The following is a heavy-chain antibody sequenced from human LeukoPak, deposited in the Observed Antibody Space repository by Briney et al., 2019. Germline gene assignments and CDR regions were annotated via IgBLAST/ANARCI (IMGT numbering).Heavy chain of an antibody. CDR3: ARAVKVGAGYYFDY. D-gene: IGHD1-26*01. V-gene: IGHV3-30*04. Sequence: PGRSLRLSCAASGFTFSSYAMHWVRQAPGKGLEWVAVISYDGSNKYYTDSVKGRFTISRDSSKNTLYLQMNSLRPEDTAVYYCARAVKVGAGYYFDYWGQGTLVTVSS. CDR1: GFTFSSYA. J-gene: IGHJ4*02. CDR2: ISYDGSNK.